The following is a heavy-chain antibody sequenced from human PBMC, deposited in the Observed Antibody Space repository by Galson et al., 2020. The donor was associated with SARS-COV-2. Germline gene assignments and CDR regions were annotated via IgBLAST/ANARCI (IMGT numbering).Heavy chain of an antibody. CDR1: GYTFTSYG. Sequence: ASVKVSCKASGYTFTSYGISWVRQAPGQGLEWMGWISAYNGNTNYAQKLQGRVTMTTDTSTSTAYMELRSLRSDDTAVYYCAREGQWLVPGGYYYVGMDVWSQGTTVTVSS. CDR3: AREGQWLVPGGYYYVGMDV. CDR2: ISAYNGNT. D-gene: IGHD6-19*01. V-gene: IGHV1-18*04. J-gene: IGHJ6*02.